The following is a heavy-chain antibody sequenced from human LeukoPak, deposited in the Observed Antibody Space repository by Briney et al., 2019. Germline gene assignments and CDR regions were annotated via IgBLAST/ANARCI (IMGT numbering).Heavy chain of an antibody. J-gene: IGHJ4*02. V-gene: IGHV3-23*01. Sequence: GGPLRLSCAASGFTFRSYAMTWVRQAPGKGLEWVSTISGSGGSTYYTDSVKGRFTVSRDNSKSTLSLQLDSLRGEDTAVYYCANGGSSYGHGIDHWGQGTLVAVSS. CDR2: ISGSGGST. CDR1: GFTFRSYA. D-gene: IGHD5-18*01. CDR3: ANGGSSYGHGIDH.